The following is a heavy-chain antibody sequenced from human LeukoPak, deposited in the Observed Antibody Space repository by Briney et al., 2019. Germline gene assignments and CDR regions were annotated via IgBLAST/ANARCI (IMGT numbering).Heavy chain of an antibody. V-gene: IGHV4-31*03. D-gene: IGHD3-10*01. CDR3: AREATLVRGVIGY. Sequence: SQTLSLTSTVSGGSISSGGYYWSWIRQHPGKGLEWIGYIYYSGSTYYNPSLKSRVTISVDTSKNQFSLKLSSVTAADTAVYYCAREATLVRGVIGYWGQGTLVTVSS. CDR2: IYYSGST. J-gene: IGHJ4*02. CDR1: GGSISSGGYY.